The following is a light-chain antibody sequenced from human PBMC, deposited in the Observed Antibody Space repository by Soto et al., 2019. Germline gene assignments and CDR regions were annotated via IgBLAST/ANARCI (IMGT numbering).Light chain of an antibody. Sequence: QSALTQPPSASGSPGQSVTISCTGTSSDVSAYNRVSWYQHHPGKAPKLMIYEVSKRPSGVPDRFSGSKSGNTASLTVSGLQAEDEADYYCTSYVGSSNVNWVFGGGTKVTVL. CDR2: EVS. V-gene: IGLV2-8*01. J-gene: IGLJ3*02. CDR1: SSDVSAYNR. CDR3: TSYVGSSNVNWV.